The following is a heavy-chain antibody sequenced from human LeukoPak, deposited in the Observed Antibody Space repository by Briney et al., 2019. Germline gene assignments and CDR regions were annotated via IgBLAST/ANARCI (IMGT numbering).Heavy chain of an antibody. J-gene: IGHJ4*02. D-gene: IGHD3-3*01. V-gene: IGHV4-38-2*01. Sequence: PSGTLSLTCAVSGYSISSGYYWGWIRQPPGKGLEWIGSIYHSGSTYYNPSLKSRVTISVDTSKNQFSLKLSSVTAADTAVYYCARHAVGGVATTYYFDYWGQGTLVTVSS. CDR2: IYHSGST. CDR3: ARHAVGGVATTYYFDY. CDR1: GYSISSGYY.